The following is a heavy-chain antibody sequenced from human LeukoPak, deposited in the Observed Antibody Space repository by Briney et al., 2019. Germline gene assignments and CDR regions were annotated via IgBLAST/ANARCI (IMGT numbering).Heavy chain of an antibody. CDR2: ISGTGGST. J-gene: IGHJ6*03. V-gene: IGHV3-23*01. CDR3: ARVLRYCSGGNCYSGGLGYMDV. CDR1: GFTFSTYA. D-gene: IGHD2-15*01. Sequence: TGGSLRLSCAASGFTFSTYAMTWVRQAPGKGLEWVSLISGTGGSTYYADSVKGRFPISRDNSKNTLYLQMNSLRAEDTAVYYCARVLRYCSGGNCYSGGLGYMDVWGKGTTVTISS.